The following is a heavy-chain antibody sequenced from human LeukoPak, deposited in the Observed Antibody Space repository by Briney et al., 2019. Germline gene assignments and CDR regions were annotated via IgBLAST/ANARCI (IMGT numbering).Heavy chain of an antibody. D-gene: IGHD1-26*01. J-gene: IGHJ5*02. Sequence: SSVTDSCKAARYTYPRYYMHWVRQAPGQGLEWMGLINPTGGSKDYAQNFQGRVTMTRDMSTSTDYMELSSLRSEDTAIYYCARDNSVGDNAWWFDPWGQGTLVTVSS. CDR3: ARDNSVGDNAWWFDP. CDR2: INPTGGSK. CDR1: RYTYPRYY. V-gene: IGHV1-46*01.